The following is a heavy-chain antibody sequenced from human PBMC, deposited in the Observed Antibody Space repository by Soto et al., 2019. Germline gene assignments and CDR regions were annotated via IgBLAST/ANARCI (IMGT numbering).Heavy chain of an antibody. D-gene: IGHD3-10*01. Sequence: QVQLQQWGAGLLKPSETLSLTCAVYGGSFSGYYWSWIRQPPGKGLEWIGEINHIGSTNYNPSLMSRVTITVDPSKNQFSLKLSSVTAADTAVYYCARCGSGGSGSQTFDPWGQGTLVTVSS. J-gene: IGHJ5*02. CDR2: INHIGST. V-gene: IGHV4-34*01. CDR1: GGSFSGYY. CDR3: ARCGSGGSGSQTFDP.